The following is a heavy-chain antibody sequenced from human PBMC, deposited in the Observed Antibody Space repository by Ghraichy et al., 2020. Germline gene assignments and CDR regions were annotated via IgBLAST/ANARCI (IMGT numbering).Heavy chain of an antibody. CDR2: IYSGGNI. D-gene: IGHD3-10*01. CDR3: AKDRSGRDYGMDV. CDR1: GFAANTYF. V-gene: IGHV3-53*01. J-gene: IGHJ6*02. Sequence: GGSLRLSCAASGFAANTYFMSWVRQAPGKGLEWVALIYSGGNIYYTDSARGRFTISRDNSKNTLYLQMDSLRAEDTAVYYCAKDRSGRDYGMDVWGQGTTVTVSS.